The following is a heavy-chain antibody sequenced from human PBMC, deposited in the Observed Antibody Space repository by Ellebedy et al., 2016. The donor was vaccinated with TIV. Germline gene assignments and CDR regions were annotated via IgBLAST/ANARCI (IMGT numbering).Heavy chain of an antibody. CDR2: IHPGDSET. CDR3: ARQGAYCGGDCWRYYYGMDV. D-gene: IGHD2-21*02. CDR1: GYNFANYW. J-gene: IGHJ6*02. V-gene: IGHV5-51*01. Sequence: GESLKISCQTSGYNFANYWIGWVRQMPGKGLEWMAIIHPGDSETRYSPSAGHVTISADKSTSTAYLQWSSLKASDTAMYYCARQGAYCGGDCWRYYYGMDVWGQGTTVTVSS.